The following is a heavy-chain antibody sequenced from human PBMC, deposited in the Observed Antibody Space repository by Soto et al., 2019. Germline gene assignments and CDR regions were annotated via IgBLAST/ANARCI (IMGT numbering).Heavy chain of an antibody. Sequence: QVQLMQSGAEVKKPGASVKVSCKASGDTFTDYYIHWVRQAPGQGLEWMGTVNPSGGHTTYAQHFLGRVTMTRDTSTRTLYVDVTSLTSDDTAIYYCARGGHVVVVTAALDYWGQGTLVTVSS. J-gene: IGHJ4*02. CDR1: GDTFTDYY. CDR3: ARGGHVVVVTAALDY. CDR2: VNPSGGHT. V-gene: IGHV1-46*01. D-gene: IGHD2-21*02.